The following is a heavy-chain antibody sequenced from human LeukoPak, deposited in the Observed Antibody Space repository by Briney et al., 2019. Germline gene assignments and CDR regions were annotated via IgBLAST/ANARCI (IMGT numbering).Heavy chain of an antibody. CDR3: ARDPDYYDSSGYFDY. J-gene: IGHJ4*02. CDR1: GFTFSSYS. V-gene: IGHV3-21*01. D-gene: IGHD3-22*01. Sequence: GGSLRLSCAASGFTFSSYSMNWVRQAPGKGLEWVSSISSSSSYIYYADSVKGRFTISKDNAKNSLYLQMNSLRAEDTAVYYCARDPDYYDSSGYFDYWGQGTLVTVSS. CDR2: ISSSSSYI.